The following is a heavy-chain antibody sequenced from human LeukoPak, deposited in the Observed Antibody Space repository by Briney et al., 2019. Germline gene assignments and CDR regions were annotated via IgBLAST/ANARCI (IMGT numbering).Heavy chain of an antibody. J-gene: IGHJ3*02. CDR1: GFTFSSYA. V-gene: IGHV3-23*01. CDR3: AKVPVFSLTISEVVTDDAFDI. Sequence: PGGSLRLSCAASGFTFSSYAMSWVRQAPGKGLEWVSAISGSGGATYYAVSVKGRFTISRDNSKNTLYLQMNSLRAEDTAVYYCAKVPVFSLTISEVVTDDAFDIWGQGTIVTVSS. CDR2: ISGSGGAT. D-gene: IGHD3-3*01.